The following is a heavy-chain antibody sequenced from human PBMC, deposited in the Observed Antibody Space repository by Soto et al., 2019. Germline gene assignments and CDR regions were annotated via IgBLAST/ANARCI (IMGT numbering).Heavy chain of an antibody. V-gene: IGHV3-30-3*01. D-gene: IGHD4-17*01. CDR3: ARSFGDDPGPNYYYYGMDV. Sequence: QVQLVESGGGVVQPGRSLRLSCAASGFTFSSYAMHWVRQAPGKGLEWVAVISYDGSNKYYADSVKGRFTISRDNSKNTLYLQMNSLRDEDTAVYYCARSFGDDPGPNYYYYGMDVW. CDR1: GFTFSSYA. J-gene: IGHJ6*01. CDR2: ISYDGSNK.